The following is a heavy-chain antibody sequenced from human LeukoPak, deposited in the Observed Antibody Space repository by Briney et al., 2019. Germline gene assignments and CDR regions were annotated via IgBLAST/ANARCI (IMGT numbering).Heavy chain of an antibody. D-gene: IGHD6-19*01. J-gene: IGHJ4*02. CDR1: GGSISSYY. CDR2: IYYSGST. Sequence: PSETLSLTCTVSGGSISSYYWSWTRQPPGKGLEWIGYIYYSGSTNYNPSLKSRVTISVDTSKNQFTLKLSSVTAADTAVYYCARASSGWYDYWGQGTLVTVSS. CDR3: ARASSGWYDY. V-gene: IGHV4-59*01.